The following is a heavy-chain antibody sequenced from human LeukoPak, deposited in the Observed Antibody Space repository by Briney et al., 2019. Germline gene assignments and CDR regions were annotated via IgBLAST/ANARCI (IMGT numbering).Heavy chain of an antibody. CDR1: GYTFTSYG. CDR3: ARDRGGWYLDWYFDL. J-gene: IGHJ2*01. Sequence: ASVTVSCKASGYTFTSYGFSWVRQAPGQGLEWMGWISAYNGNTNYAQNLRGRVTMTTDTSTNTAYMELRSLRSDDTAVYYCARDRGGWYLDWYFDLWGRGTLVTVSS. CDR2: ISAYNGNT. D-gene: IGHD6-19*01. V-gene: IGHV1-18*01.